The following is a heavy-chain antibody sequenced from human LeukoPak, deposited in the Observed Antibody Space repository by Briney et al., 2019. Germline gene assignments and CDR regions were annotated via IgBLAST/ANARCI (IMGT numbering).Heavy chain of an antibody. V-gene: IGHV3-66*02. CDR2: IYSGGST. J-gene: IGHJ4*02. CDR1: GFTFSSYE. Sequence: PGGSLRLSCAASGFTFSSYEFNWVRQAPGKGLEWVSVIYSGGSTYYADSVKGRFTISRDNSKNTLYLQMNSLRAEDTAVYYCAAWGYYYDSSGFDYWGQGTLVTVSS. D-gene: IGHD3-22*01. CDR3: AAWGYYYDSSGFDY.